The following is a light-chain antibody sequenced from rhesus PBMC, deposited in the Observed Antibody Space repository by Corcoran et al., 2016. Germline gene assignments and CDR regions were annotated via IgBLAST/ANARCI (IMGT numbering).Light chain of an antibody. CDR3: QQYNSLPWT. CDR2: NAK. J-gene: IGKJ1*01. V-gene: IGKV1-32*01. Sequence: DIQMTQSPSSLSASVGDRVTITCRASQGISSYLNWYQQKPGKAPKLLTYNAKRLESGVPSRFSGRGSGTEFTLTIRSLQAEDFATYYCQQYNSLPWTFGQGTKVEIK. CDR1: QGISSY.